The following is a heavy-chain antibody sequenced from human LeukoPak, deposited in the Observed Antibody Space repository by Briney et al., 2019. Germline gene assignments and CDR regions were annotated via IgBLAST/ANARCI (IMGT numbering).Heavy chain of an antibody. CDR1: GGSFSGSN. CDR2: INHSGST. Sequence: SETLSLTCAVYGGSFSGSNWSWIRRPPGKGLEWIGEINHSGSTNYNPSLKSRVTISVDTSKNQFSLKLSSVTAADTAVYYCARRGLNGYGDYIDYWGQGTLVTVSS. D-gene: IGHD4-17*01. J-gene: IGHJ4*02. CDR3: ARRGLNGYGDYIDY. V-gene: IGHV4-34*01.